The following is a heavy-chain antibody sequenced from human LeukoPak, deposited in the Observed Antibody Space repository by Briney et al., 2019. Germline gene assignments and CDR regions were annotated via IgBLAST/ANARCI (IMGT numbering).Heavy chain of an antibody. CDR2: INHSGST. Sequence: SETLSLTCAVYGGSFSGYYWSWIRQPPGKGLEWIGEINHSGSTNYNPSLKSRVTISVDTSKNQFSLKLSSVTAADTAVYYCRGRRYFDRLSPLLPAFDYRGQGTLVTVSS. CDR3: RGRRYFDRLSPLLPAFDY. CDR1: GGSFSGYY. J-gene: IGHJ4*02. V-gene: IGHV4-34*01. D-gene: IGHD3-9*01.